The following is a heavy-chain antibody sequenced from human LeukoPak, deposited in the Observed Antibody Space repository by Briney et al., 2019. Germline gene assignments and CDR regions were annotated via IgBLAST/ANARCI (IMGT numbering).Heavy chain of an antibody. D-gene: IGHD4-17*01. Sequence: PSETLSLTCAVYGGSFSGYYWSWIRQPPGKGLEWIGEINHSGSTNYNPSLKSRVTISVDTSKNQFSLKLSSVTAADTAVYYCASRPDGDYYYGMDVWGQGTTVTVSS. CDR1: GGSFSGYY. CDR3: ASRPDGDYYYGMDV. CDR2: INHSGST. V-gene: IGHV4-34*01. J-gene: IGHJ6*02.